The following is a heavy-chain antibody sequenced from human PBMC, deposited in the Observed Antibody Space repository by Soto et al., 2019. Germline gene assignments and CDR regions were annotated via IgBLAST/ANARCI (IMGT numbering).Heavy chain of an antibody. Sequence: PSVKVSCKASGYTFISYGISWVRQAPGQGLEWMGWISAYNGNTKYAQKLQGRVIMTTDTSTRIAYMELRSLRSDDTAVYYCARGKYSSSWYPWFDPWGQGTLVTVSS. CDR1: GYTFISYG. D-gene: IGHD6-13*01. CDR3: ARGKYSSSWYPWFDP. CDR2: ISAYNGNT. V-gene: IGHV1-18*01. J-gene: IGHJ5*02.